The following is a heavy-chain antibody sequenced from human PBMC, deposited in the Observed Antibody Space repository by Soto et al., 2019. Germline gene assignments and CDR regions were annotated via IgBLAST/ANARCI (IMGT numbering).Heavy chain of an antibody. D-gene: IGHD6-19*01. Sequence: PSETLSLTXTVSGGSISSGGYYWSWIRQHPGKGLEWIGYIYCSGSTYYNPSLKSRVTISVDTSKNQFSLKLSSVTAADTAVYYCARGGGGGWYGEYFQHWGQGTLVTVSS. CDR2: IYCSGST. CDR3: ARGGGGGWYGEYFQH. CDR1: GGSISSGGYY. V-gene: IGHV4-31*02. J-gene: IGHJ1*01.